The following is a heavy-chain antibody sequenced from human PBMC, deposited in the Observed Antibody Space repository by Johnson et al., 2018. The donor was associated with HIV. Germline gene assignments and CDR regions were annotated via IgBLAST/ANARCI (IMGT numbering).Heavy chain of an antibody. D-gene: IGHD6-13*01. CDR1: GFTFSSYG. CDR2: IWYDGSNK. V-gene: IGHV3-33*06. J-gene: IGHJ3*02. Sequence: QVQLVESGGGVVQPGRSLRLSCAASGFTFSSYGMHWVRQAPGKGLEWVAVIWYDGSNKYYADSVKGRFTISRDNSKNTLYLQMNSLRAEDTAVYYCAKDSSSLYGGAFDIWGQGTMVTVSS. CDR3: AKDSSSLYGGAFDI.